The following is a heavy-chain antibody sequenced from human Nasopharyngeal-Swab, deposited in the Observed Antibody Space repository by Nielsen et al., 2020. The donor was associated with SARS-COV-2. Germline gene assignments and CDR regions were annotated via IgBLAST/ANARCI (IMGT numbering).Heavy chain of an antibody. D-gene: IGHD6-19*01. CDR2: INAGKGNT. Sequence: ASVKVSCMASGYTLSTYAMYWVRQAPGQRPEFMGWINAGKGNTYYSQKFQGRVRISRDTSANTVYMELSRLRSADTAVYYCARVPAVAASRIDYWGQGTLVTVSS. CDR1: GYTLSTYA. J-gene: IGHJ4*02. V-gene: IGHV1-3*01. CDR3: ARVPAVAASRIDY.